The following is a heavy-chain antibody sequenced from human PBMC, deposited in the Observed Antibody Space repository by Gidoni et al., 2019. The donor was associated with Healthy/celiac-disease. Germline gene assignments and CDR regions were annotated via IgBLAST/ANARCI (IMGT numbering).Heavy chain of an antibody. Sequence: QVQLVESGGGVVQPGRSLRLSCAASGFTFSSYAMHWVRQAPGKGLEWVAVISDDGSNKYYADSVKGRFTISRDNSKNTLYLQMNSLRAEDTAVYYCARSPDNDFWSGYYTVDFDYWGQGTLVTVSS. CDR3: ARSPDNDFWSGYYTVDFDY. J-gene: IGHJ4*02. CDR2: ISDDGSNK. D-gene: IGHD3-3*01. V-gene: IGHV3-30-3*01. CDR1: GFTFSSYA.